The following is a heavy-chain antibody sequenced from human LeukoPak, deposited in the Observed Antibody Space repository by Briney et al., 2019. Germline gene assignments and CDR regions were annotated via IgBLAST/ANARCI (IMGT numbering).Heavy chain of an antibody. CDR3: ARVAMPNYYYGMDV. CDR1: GGSISSGGYY. V-gene: IGHV4-31*03. Sequence: SETLSLTCTVSGGSISSGGYYWSWIRQHPGKGLEWIGYIYYSGSTYYNPSLKSRVTISVDTSKNQFSLKLSSVTAADTAVYYCARVAMPNYYYGMDVWGQGTTVTVSS. J-gene: IGHJ6*02. CDR2: IYYSGST. D-gene: IGHD2-2*01.